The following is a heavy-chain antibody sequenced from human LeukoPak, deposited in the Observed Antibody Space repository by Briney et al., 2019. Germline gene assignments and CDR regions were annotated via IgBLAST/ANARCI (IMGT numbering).Heavy chain of an antibody. CDR2: ISSSSSTI. CDR1: GFTLSTYT. D-gene: IGHD6-6*01. Sequence: AGGSLRLSCAASGFTLSTYTMNWVRQAPGKGLQWFSYISSSSSTIYYADSVKGRFTISRDNAKNSLYLQMNSLRDEDTAVYCCAREYSSSSGRAFDIWGQGTMVTVSS. J-gene: IGHJ3*02. CDR3: AREYSSSSGRAFDI. V-gene: IGHV3-48*02.